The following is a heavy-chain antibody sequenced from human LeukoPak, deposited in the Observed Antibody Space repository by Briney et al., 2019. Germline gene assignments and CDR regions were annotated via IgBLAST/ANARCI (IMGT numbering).Heavy chain of an antibody. Sequence: GGSLRLSCAASVFTFISYAMHWVRQAPGKGLEYVSAISINGGSTYYADSVKGRFTISRDNSKNTLYLQMGSLRAEDMDVYYCARGGGSGSYDYWGQGTLVTVSS. J-gene: IGHJ4*02. CDR3: ARGGGSGSYDY. CDR1: VFTFISYA. D-gene: IGHD3-10*01. V-gene: IGHV3-64*02. CDR2: ISINGGST.